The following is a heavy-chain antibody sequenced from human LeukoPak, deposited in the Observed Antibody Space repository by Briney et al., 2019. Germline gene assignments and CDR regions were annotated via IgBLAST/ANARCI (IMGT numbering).Heavy chain of an antibody. CDR3: ARLPGQCHSINCYERAFDY. J-gene: IGHJ4*02. D-gene: IGHD2-21*01. CDR2: IFPGDSDT. CDR1: GYSFMNYW. Sequence: GESLKISCEGSGYSFMNYWIGWVRQMPGKGLEWMGIIFPGDSDTRYSPSLQGQVTMSIDKSIHTAYLQWSSLKASDTAIYYCARLPGQCHSINCYERAFDYWGRGTLVTVSS. V-gene: IGHV5-51*01.